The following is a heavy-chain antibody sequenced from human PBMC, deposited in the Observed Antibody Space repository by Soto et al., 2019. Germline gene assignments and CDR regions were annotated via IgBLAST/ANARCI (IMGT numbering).Heavy chain of an antibody. CDR3: ARGRVGSEDYYYGMDV. J-gene: IGHJ6*02. D-gene: IGHD3-10*01. Sequence: PSETLSRTCTVSGASISGLYWSWIRKSAGKGLEWIGYIYYSGSTNYNPSLKSRVTISVDTCKNQFSLKLSSVTAADTAVDYCARGRVGSEDYYYGMDVCRQRTTVTASS. CDR2: IYYSGST. V-gene: IGHV4-59*11. CDR1: GASISGLY.